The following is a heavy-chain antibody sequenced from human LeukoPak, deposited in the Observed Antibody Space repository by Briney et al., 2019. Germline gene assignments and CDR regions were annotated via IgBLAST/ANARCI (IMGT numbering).Heavy chain of an antibody. D-gene: IGHD3-10*01. CDR3: ARDLHRVVVRGVPHYYYYMDV. V-gene: IGHV1-46*01. Sequence: ASVKVSCKASGYTFTSYYMHWVRQAPGQGLEWMGRINTSGGSTSYAQKFQGRVTMTRDTSISTAYMELSRLTSDDTAVYYCARDLHRVVVRGVPHYYYYMDVWGKGTTVTISS. CDR1: GYTFTSYY. CDR2: INTSGGST. J-gene: IGHJ6*03.